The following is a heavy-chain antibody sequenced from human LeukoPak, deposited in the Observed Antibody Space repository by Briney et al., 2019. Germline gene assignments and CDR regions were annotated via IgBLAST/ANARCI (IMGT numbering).Heavy chain of an antibody. CDR1: GFTVSSNY. V-gene: IGHV3-53*01. J-gene: IGHJ6*02. Sequence: GGSPRLSCAASGFTVSSNYMSWVRQAPGKGLEWVSVIYSGGSTYYADSVKGRFTISRDSSKNTLYLQMNSLRAEDTALYYCARGPRAPYYGMDVWGQGTTVTVSS. CDR3: ARGPRAPYYGMDV. CDR2: IYSGGST.